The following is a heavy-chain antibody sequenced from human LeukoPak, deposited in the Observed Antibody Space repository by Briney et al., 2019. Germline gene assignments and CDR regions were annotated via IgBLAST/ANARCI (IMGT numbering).Heavy chain of an antibody. CDR2: IKQDGSEK. Sequence: GGSLRLSCAASGFTFSSYWMSWVRQAPGKGLEWVANIKQDGSEKYYVDSVKGRFTISRDNAKNSLYLQMNSLRAEDTAVYYCARDWEITIIGDPGGADYWGQGTLATVSS. CDR3: ARDWEITIIGDPGGADY. V-gene: IGHV3-7*01. CDR1: GFTFSSYW. D-gene: IGHD3-22*01. J-gene: IGHJ4*02.